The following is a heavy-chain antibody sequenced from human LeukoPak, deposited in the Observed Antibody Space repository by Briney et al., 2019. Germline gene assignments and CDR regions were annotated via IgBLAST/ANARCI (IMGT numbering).Heavy chain of an antibody. J-gene: IGHJ4*02. D-gene: IGHD3-16*01. Sequence: GESLEISCKSSWYSFPCYWIAWVRPIPGKGLGWVGIIYSYDSNIRYSPSLQGQVTISADRSISTTFLQWSSLKASDTAMYYCARFGGATFAQSFFDYWGQGTLSPSPQ. CDR1: WYSFPCYW. V-gene: IGHV5-51*01. CDR2: IYSYDSNI. CDR3: ARFGGATFAQSFFDY.